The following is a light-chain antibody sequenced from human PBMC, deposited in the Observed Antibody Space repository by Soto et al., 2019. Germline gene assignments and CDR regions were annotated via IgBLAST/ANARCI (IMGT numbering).Light chain of an antibody. CDR2: IYTDGSH. Sequence: QAVLTQSPSASASLGASVKLTCTLSGGHSSDAIAWLQQQPEKGPRYLMRIYTDGSHRKGDGIPDRFSGSISGADRYLTIPSPQSEDEAADYCQTWGTGIRVFGGGTKLTVL. V-gene: IGLV4-69*01. J-gene: IGLJ2*01. CDR3: QTWGTGIRV. CDR1: GGHSSDA.